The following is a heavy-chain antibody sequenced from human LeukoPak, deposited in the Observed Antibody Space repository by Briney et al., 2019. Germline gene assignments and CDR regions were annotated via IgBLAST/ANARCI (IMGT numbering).Heavy chain of an antibody. V-gene: IGHV3-23*01. D-gene: IGHD6-6*01. CDR1: GFTFSAHW. CDR3: AKDLVAARPTNWFDP. Sequence: GGSLRLSCAASGFTFSAHWMSWVRQAPGKGLEWVSAISGSGGSTYYADSVKGRFTISRDNSKNTLYLQMNSLRAEDTAVYYCAKDLVAARPTNWFDPWGQGTLVTVSS. CDR2: ISGSGGST. J-gene: IGHJ5*02.